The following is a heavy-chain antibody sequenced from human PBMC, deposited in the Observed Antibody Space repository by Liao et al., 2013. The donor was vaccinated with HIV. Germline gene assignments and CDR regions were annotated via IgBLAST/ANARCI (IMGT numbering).Heavy chain of an antibody. D-gene: IGHD7-27*01. CDR2: VYYSGSS. Sequence: QLQLHESGPGLVKPSETLSLTCTVSGGSISSTAFYWAWIRQSPGKGLEWIGNVYYSGSSHYNPSFKSRLTISIDTSRNQFSLRLTSVTAADTAVYYCARQDPNWYFFDYWGQGTLVTVSS. J-gene: IGHJ4*02. V-gene: IGHV4-39*07. CDR3: ARQDPNWYFFDY. CDR1: GGSISSTAFY.